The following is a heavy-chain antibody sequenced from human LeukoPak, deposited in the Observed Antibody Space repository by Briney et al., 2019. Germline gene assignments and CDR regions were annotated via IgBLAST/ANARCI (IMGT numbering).Heavy chain of an antibody. V-gene: IGHV4-4*09. CDR1: VASISNYY. CDR2: ISTSGST. Sequence: AETLSLTCAVSVASISNYYWSWIRQAPGKGLEWIGYISTSGSTSYNPSLKSRVSISLDTSNNRFSLNLNFVTAADTAVYFCASPRTSYRYTFDYWGPGALVTVSS. J-gene: IGHJ4*02. CDR3: ASPRTSYRYTFDY. D-gene: IGHD5-18*01.